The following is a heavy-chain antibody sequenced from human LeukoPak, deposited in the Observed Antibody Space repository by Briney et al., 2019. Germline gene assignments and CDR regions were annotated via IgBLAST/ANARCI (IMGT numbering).Heavy chain of an antibody. V-gene: IGHV1-8*01. CDR3: AREGGSSGWYNDDWFDP. CDR2: MNPNSGNT. D-gene: IGHD6-19*01. Sequence: ASVKVSCKASGYTFTSYDINWVRQATGQGLEWMGWMNPNSGNTGYAQKFQGRVTMTRNTSISTAYMELSSLRSEDTAVYYCAREGGSSGWYNDDWFDPWGQGTLVTVSS. CDR1: GYTFTSYD. J-gene: IGHJ5*02.